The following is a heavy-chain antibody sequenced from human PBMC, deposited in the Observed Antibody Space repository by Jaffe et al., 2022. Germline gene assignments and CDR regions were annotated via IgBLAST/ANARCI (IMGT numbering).Heavy chain of an antibody. J-gene: IGHJ6*03. Sequence: EVQLLESGGGLVQPGGSLRLSCAASGFTFSSYAMSWVRQAPGKGLEWVSAISGSGGSTYYADSVKGRFTISRDNSKNTLYLQMNSLRAEDTAVYYCAKDSRGWFREYYYMDVWGKGTTVTVSS. CDR3: AKDSRGWFREYYYMDV. D-gene: IGHD3-10*01. CDR2: ISGSGGST. V-gene: IGHV3-23*01. CDR1: GFTFSSYA.